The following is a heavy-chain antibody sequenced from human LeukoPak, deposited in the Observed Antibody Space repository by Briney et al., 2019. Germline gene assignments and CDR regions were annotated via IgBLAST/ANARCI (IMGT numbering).Heavy chain of an antibody. CDR3: ARDSRSNYYYYYYMDV. J-gene: IGHJ6*03. Sequence: ASVKVSCKASGYTFTGYYMHWVRQAPGQGLEWMGWINPNSGGTNYAQKFQGRVSMTRDTSISTAYMELSRLRSDDTAVYYCARDSRSNYYYYYYMDVWGKGTTVTVSS. CDR1: GYTFTGYY. D-gene: IGHD6-6*01. CDR2: INPNSGGT. V-gene: IGHV1-2*02.